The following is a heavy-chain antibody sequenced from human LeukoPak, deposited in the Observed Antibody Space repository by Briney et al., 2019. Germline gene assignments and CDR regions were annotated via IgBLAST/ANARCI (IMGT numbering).Heavy chain of an antibody. CDR1: GFTFDDYA. Sequence: GRSLRLSCAASGFTFDDYAMHWVRQAPGKGLQWVSSITWNSGSKVYADSVKGRFTISRDNAKNSLYLQMNSLRVEDTAFYYCIKGGRHSSSWNDYWGQGTLVTVSS. CDR3: IKGGRHSSSWNDY. J-gene: IGHJ4*02. CDR2: ITWNSGSK. V-gene: IGHV3-9*01. D-gene: IGHD6-13*01.